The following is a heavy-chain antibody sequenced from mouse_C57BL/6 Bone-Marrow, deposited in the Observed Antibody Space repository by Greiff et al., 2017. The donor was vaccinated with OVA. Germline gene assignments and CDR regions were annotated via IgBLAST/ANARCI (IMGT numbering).Heavy chain of an antibody. Sequence: EVQRVESGAELVRPGASVKLSCTASGFNIKDDYMHWVKQRPEQGLEWIGWIDPENGDTEYASKFQGKATITADTSSNTAYLQLSSLTSEDTAVYYCTTSRQLRLPEAMDYWGQGTSVTVSS. CDR2: IDPENGDT. V-gene: IGHV14-4*01. D-gene: IGHD3-2*02. CDR3: TTSRQLRLPEAMDY. CDR1: GFNIKDDY. J-gene: IGHJ4*01.